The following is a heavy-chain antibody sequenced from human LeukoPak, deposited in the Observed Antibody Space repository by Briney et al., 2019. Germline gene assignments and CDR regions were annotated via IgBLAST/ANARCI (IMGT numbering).Heavy chain of an antibody. CDR2: ISSSGSTI. V-gene: IGHV3-11*01. D-gene: IGHD3-10*01. J-gene: IGHJ4*02. Sequence: GGSLRLSCAASGFTFSGYYMSWIRQAPGKGLEWVSYISSSGSTIYYADSVKGRFTISRDNAKNSLYLQMNSLRAEDAAVYYCARDHLPFDFDYWGQGTLVTVSS. CDR3: ARDHLPFDFDY. CDR1: GFTFSGYY.